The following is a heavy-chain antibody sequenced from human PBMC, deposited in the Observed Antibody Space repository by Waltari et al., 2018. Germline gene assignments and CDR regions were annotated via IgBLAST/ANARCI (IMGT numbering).Heavy chain of an antibody. CDR3: ARGYYDFWSGYYNYYYYGMDV. V-gene: IGHV3-7*03. D-gene: IGHD3-3*01. Sequence: EVQLVESGGGLVQPGGSLRLSCAASGFTFSSYWMSWVRQAPGKGLEWVANIKQDGSEKYYVDSVKGRFTISRDNAKNSLYLQINSLRAEDTAVYYCARGYYDFWSGYYNYYYYGMDVWGQGTTVTVSS. CDR1: GFTFSSYW. CDR2: IKQDGSEK. J-gene: IGHJ6*02.